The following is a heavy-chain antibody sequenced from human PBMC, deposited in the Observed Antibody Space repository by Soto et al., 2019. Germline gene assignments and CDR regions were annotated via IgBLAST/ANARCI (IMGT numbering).Heavy chain of an antibody. CDR3: ARDSSIVGAPKGMDV. D-gene: IGHD1-26*01. CDR2: ISYDGSNK. Sequence: PGGSLRLSCAASGFTFSSYAMHWVRQAPGKGLEWVAVISYDGSNKYYADSVKGRFTISRDNSKNTLYLQMNSLRAEDTAVYYCARDSSIVGAPKGMDVWGQGTTVTVSS. CDR1: GFTFSSYA. J-gene: IGHJ6*02. V-gene: IGHV3-30-3*01.